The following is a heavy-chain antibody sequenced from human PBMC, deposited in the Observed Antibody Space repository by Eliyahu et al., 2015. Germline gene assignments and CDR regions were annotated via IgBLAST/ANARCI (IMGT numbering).Heavy chain of an antibody. Sequence: QVQLVQSGAEVXKPGASVKVSCKXSGYXFTSYGIXWVRQAPGQGLEWXGWISAXNGNTNXAQKLQGRVTMTTDTSTSTAYMELRSLRSDDTAXYYCARDLGHSGYDFIYYYGMDVWGQGTTVTVSS. J-gene: IGHJ6*02. D-gene: IGHD5-12*01. CDR3: ARDLGHSGYDFIYYYGMDV. V-gene: IGHV1-18*01. CDR2: ISAXNGNT. CDR1: GYXFTSYG.